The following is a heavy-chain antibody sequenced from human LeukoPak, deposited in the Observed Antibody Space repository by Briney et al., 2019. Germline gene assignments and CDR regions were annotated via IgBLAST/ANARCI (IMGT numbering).Heavy chain of an antibody. CDR3: ARTRPTAYCGGDCYSSGMDV. D-gene: IGHD2-21*02. Sequence: SVKVSCKASGGTFSRYAISWVRQAPGQGLEWMGGIIPIFGTANYAQKFQGRVTITADESTSTAYMELSSLRSEDTAVYYCARTRPTAYCGGDCYSSGMDVWGQGTTVTVSS. CDR1: GGTFSRYA. J-gene: IGHJ6*02. V-gene: IGHV1-69*13. CDR2: IIPIFGTA.